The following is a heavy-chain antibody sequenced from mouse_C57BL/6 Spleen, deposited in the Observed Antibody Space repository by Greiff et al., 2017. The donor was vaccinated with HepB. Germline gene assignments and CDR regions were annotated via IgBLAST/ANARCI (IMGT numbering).Heavy chain of an antibody. CDR3: ARPIYYYGSSYLYAMDY. J-gene: IGHJ4*01. CDR1: GYNFTSYW. V-gene: IGHV1-52*01. CDR2: IDPSDSET. Sequence: QVQLQQPGAELVRPGSSVKLSCKASGYNFTSYWMHWVKQRPIQGLEWIGNIDPSDSETHYNQKFKDKATLTVDKSSSTAYMQLSSLTSEDSAVYYCARPIYYYGSSYLYAMDYWGQGTSVTVSS. D-gene: IGHD1-1*01.